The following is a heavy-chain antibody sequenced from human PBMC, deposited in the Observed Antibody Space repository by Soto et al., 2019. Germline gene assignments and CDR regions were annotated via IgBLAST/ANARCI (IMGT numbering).Heavy chain of an antibody. J-gene: IGHJ4*02. CDR2: IYYSGST. CDR1: GGSVSSGSYY. V-gene: IGHV4-61*01. D-gene: IGHD6-19*01. CDR3: ARGSGLSSGWLSY. Sequence: PSETLSLTCTVSGGSVSSGSYYWSWIRQPPGKGLEWIGYIYYSGSTNYNPSLKSRVTISVDTSKNQFSLKLSSVTAADTAVYYCARGSGLSSGWLSYWGQGTLVTVYS.